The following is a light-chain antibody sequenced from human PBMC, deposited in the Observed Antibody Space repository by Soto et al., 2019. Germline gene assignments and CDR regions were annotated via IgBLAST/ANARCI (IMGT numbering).Light chain of an antibody. CDR1: QSISSW. J-gene: IGKJ1*01. CDR3: KEYNSYSRT. V-gene: IGKV1-5*01. Sequence: DIQMTQSPSTLSASVGDRVTITCRASQSISSWLAWYQQKPGKAPKLLIYDAASLESGVPSRFRGSGSGTEFTLTIRSMQPDDFAPYYCKEYNSYSRTVGQGAKVDIK. CDR2: DAA.